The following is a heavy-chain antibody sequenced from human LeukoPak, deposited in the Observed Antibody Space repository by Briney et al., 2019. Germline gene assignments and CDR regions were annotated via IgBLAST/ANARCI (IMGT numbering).Heavy chain of an antibody. Sequence: ASVTVSCKASGYTFTSYYMHWVRQAPGQGLEWMGIINPSGGSTSYAQKFQGRVTMTRDTSTSTVYMELSSLRSEDTAVYYCALAVAGPYYYYGMDVWGQGTTVTVSS. V-gene: IGHV1-46*01. J-gene: IGHJ6*02. CDR1: GYTFTSYY. CDR2: INPSGGST. D-gene: IGHD6-19*01. CDR3: ALAVAGPYYYYGMDV.